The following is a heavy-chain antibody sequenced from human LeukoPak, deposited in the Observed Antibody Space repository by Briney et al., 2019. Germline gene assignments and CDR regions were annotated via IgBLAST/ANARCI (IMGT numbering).Heavy chain of an antibody. CDR1: GFTFSSYW. J-gene: IGHJ4*02. V-gene: IGHV3-7*01. Sequence: GGSLRLSCEASGFTFSSYWMSWVRQAPGQGLEWVANIKQDGSEKYYVDSVKGRFTISRDNAKNSLYLQMNSLRAEDTAVYYCARSRADKTRMTTVTYFDYWGQGTLVTVSS. CDR3: ARSRADKTRMTTVTYFDY. CDR2: IKQDGSEK. D-gene: IGHD4-17*01.